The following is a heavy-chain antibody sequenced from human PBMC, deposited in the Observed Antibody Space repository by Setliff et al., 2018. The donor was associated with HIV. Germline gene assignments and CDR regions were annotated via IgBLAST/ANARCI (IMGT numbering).Heavy chain of an antibody. CDR3: ARDPPDTAMVMAYFYMDV. J-gene: IGHJ6*03. Sequence: ASVKVSCKASGYTFSNYGISWVRQAPGQGLEWMGWITAYNGNTKYAQKFQGRVTMTTDTSTSTAYMELRSLTSDDTGVYYCARDPPDTAMVMAYFYMDVWGTGTTVTVSS. D-gene: IGHD5-18*01. CDR1: GYTFSNYG. CDR2: ITAYNGNT. V-gene: IGHV1-18*01.